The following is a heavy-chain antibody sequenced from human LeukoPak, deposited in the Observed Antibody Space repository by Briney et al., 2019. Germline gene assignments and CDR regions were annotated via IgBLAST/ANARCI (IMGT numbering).Heavy chain of an antibody. D-gene: IGHD3-10*01. CDR1: GFTFSSYA. CDR3: AKVWYGELSPFEY. CDR2: ISGRDSNA. J-gene: IGHJ4*02. Sequence: PGGSLRLSCAASGFTFSSYAMTWVRLAPGQGLEWVSGISGRDSNAYYADSVKGRFTISRDNPKNTLYLQMNSLRVEDTAVYYCAKVWYGELSPFEYWGQGTLVTVSS. V-gene: IGHV3-23*01.